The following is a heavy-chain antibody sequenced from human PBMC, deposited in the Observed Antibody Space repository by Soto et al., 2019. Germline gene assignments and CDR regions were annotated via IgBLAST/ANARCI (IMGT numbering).Heavy chain of an antibody. D-gene: IGHD3-3*01. CDR1: GGSFSGYY. Sequence: ASETLSLTCAVYGGSFSGYYWSWIRQPPGKGLEWIGEINHSGSTNYNPSLKSRVTISVDTSKNQFSLKLSSVTAADTAVYYCARTAGYDFWSAAYYYYGMDVCGQGPTVTVSS. V-gene: IGHV4-34*01. CDR2: INHSGST. CDR3: ARTAGYDFWSAAYYYYGMDV. J-gene: IGHJ6*02.